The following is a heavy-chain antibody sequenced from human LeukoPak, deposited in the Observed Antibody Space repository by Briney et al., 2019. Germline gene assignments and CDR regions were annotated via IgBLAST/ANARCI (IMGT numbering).Heavy chain of an antibody. D-gene: IGHD3-22*01. CDR2: IYHSGRT. Sequence: SETLSLTCTVSGGSISSSSYYWGWIRQPPGKGLEWIGSIYHSGRTFYNPSLKSRVTISVDTSKNQFSLKLTSVTAADTAVYFGARGPYSYDSSGAFDIWGQGTMVTVSS. V-gene: IGHV4-39*07. CDR1: GGSISSSSYY. J-gene: IGHJ3*02. CDR3: ARGPYSYDSSGAFDI.